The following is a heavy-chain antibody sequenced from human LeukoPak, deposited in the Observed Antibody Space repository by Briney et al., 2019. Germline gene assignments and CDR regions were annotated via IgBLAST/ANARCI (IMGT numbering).Heavy chain of an antibody. CDR2: INQSGSI. CDR3: ARAGCSGGSCYYYYYYYMDV. Sequence: PSETLSLTCAVYGGSLSGYYWSWIRQPPGKGLEWIGEINQSGSINYNPSLKSRVTISVDTSKNQFSLKLSSVTAADTAVYYCARAGCSGGSCYYYYYYYMDVWGKGTTVTVSS. D-gene: IGHD2-15*01. J-gene: IGHJ6*03. V-gene: IGHV4-34*01. CDR1: GGSLSGYY.